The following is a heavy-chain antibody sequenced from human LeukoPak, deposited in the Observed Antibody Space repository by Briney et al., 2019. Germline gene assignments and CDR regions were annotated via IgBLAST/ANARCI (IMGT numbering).Heavy chain of an antibody. CDR1: GFTVNTND. J-gene: IGHJ4*02. V-gene: IGHV3-53*01. CDR2: LYCDGNT. CDR3: ARGVEPLAANTLAY. Sequence: GGSLRLSCAASGFTVNTNDMTWVRQAPGKGLEGVSVLYCDGNTNYAESVQGRFTLSRDNSKNTLYLEMNSLSPDDTAVYYCARGVEPLAANTLAYWGQGTLVT. D-gene: IGHD1-14*01.